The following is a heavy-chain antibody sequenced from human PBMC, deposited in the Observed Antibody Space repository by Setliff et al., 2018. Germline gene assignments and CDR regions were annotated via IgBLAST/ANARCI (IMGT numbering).Heavy chain of an antibody. CDR1: KYTFNSYA. CDR3: ARGVYEYSYGYRGHYYYYMDV. D-gene: IGHD3-16*01. J-gene: IGHJ6*03. V-gene: IGHV7-4-1*02. CDR2: INTNTGNP. Sequence: ASVKVSCKASKYTFNSYAINWVRQAPGQGLEYLGWINTNTGNPTYVQGFTGRFVFSLDTSVSTAYLQISSLKAEDTAVYYCARGVYEYSYGYRGHYYYYMDVWGKGATVTVSS.